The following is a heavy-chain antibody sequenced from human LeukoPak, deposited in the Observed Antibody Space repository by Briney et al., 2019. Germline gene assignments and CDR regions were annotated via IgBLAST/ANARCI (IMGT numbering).Heavy chain of an antibody. CDR2: ISSTSSYI. CDR1: GFTFSSYS. CDR3: AREGAAAGFDY. D-gene: IGHD6-13*01. Sequence: GGSLRLSGAASGFTFSSYSMNWVRQAPGKGLEWVSSISSTSSYIYYADSLRGRFTISRDNAKNSLYLQMNSLRAEDTAVYYCAREGAAAGFDYWGQGTLVTVSS. J-gene: IGHJ4*02. V-gene: IGHV3-21*01.